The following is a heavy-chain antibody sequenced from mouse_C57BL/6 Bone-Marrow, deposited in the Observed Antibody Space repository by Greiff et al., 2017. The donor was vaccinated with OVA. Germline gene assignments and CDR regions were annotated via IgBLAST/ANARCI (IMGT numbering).Heavy chain of an antibody. CDR2: INPSSGYT. CDR3: AREVPWYFDV. V-gene: IGHV1-4*01. J-gene: IGHJ1*03. CDR1: GYTFTSYT. Sequence: VKLQQSGAELARPGASVKMSCKASGYTFTSYTMHWVKQRPGQGLEWIGYINPSSGYTKYNQKFKDKATLTADKSSSTAYMQLSSLTSEDSAVYYCAREVPWYFDVWGTGTTVTVSS.